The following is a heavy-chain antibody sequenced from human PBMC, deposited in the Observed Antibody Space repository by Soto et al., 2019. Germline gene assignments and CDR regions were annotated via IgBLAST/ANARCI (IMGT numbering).Heavy chain of an antibody. CDR3: ARGIAAATPTGYYGMDV. CDR1: GYTFTSYG. J-gene: IGHJ6*02. V-gene: IGHV1-18*01. CDR2: ISAYNGNT. Sequence: ASVKVSCKASGYTFTSYGISWVRQAPGQGLEWMGWISAYNGNTNYAQKLQGRVTMTTDTSTSTAYMELRSLRSDDTAVYYCARGIAAATPTGYYGMDVWGQGTTVTVYS. D-gene: IGHD6-13*01.